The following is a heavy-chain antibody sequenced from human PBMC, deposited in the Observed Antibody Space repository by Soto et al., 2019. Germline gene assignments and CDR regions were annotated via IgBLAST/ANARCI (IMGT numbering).Heavy chain of an antibody. J-gene: IGHJ4*02. V-gene: IGHV4-34*01. D-gene: IGHD3-16*02. CDR3: ARAGKYDYFWGSCRYMSGIAY. Sequence: SETLSLTCAGYGGSFSGYYWSWFRQPPGKGMEWIGEINHSGSTNYNPSLKSRVPISVDTSKNQFSLKLSSVTAADTAVYYCARAGKYDYFWGSCRYMSGIAYWGQGTLVTVSS. CDR2: INHSGST. CDR1: GGSFSGYY.